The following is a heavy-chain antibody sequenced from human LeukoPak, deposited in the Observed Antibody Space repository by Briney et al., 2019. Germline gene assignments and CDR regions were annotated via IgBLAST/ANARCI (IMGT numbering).Heavy chain of an antibody. V-gene: IGHV3-30*18. CDR3: AKDLPPFFIVGAALGY. CDR2: ISYDGSNK. D-gene: IGHD1-26*01. Sequence: GGSLRLSCAASGFTFSSYGMHWVRQAPGKGLEWVAVISYDGSNKYYADSVKGRFTISRDNSKNTLYLQMNSLRAEDTAVYYCAKDLPPFFIVGAALGYWGQGTLVTVSP. CDR1: GFTFSSYG. J-gene: IGHJ4*02.